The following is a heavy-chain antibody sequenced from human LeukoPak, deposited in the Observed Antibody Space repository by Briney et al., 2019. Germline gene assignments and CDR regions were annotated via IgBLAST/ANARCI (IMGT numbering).Heavy chain of an antibody. D-gene: IGHD1-26*01. CDR3: AKTEWENSGSYLYYFDY. V-gene: IGHV3-30*02. CDR1: GFAFSASG. J-gene: IGHJ4*02. Sequence: GGSLRLSCAASGFAFSASGMHWVRQAPGKGLDWVAFIRYDGSNKYYADSVKGRFTISRDNSKNSLYLQMNSLRAEDTAVYYCAKTEWENSGSYLYYFDYWGQGTLVTVSS. CDR2: IRYDGSNK.